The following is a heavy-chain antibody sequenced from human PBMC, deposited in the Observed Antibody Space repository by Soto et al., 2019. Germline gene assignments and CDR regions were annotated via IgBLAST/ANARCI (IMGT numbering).Heavy chain of an antibody. D-gene: IGHD4-4*01. J-gene: IGHJ3*02. CDR1: GGSFSSYM. V-gene: IGHV1-69*01. CDR3: ARGVTANYMGGDAFAI. Sequence: QVLLVQSGAEVKKPGSSVKVSCQAAGGSFSSYMVSWVRQAPGQGLDYMGGIMPVFGTPTYTEKFQGRVTITADESTGTDYLELTSLKSDDTAVYYCARGVTANYMGGDAFAIWGQGTMVTVSS. CDR2: IMPVFGTP.